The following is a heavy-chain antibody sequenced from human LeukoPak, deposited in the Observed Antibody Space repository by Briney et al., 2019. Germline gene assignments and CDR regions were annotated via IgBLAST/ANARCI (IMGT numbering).Heavy chain of an antibody. V-gene: IGHV1-18*01. Sequence: GASVKVSCKASGYTFTSYGISWVRQAPGQGLEWMGWISAYNGNTNYAQKLQGRVTMTTDTSTSTAYMELRSLRSDDTAVYYCARGPYCSGGNCYSQYFDYWGQGTLVTVSS. CDR2: ISAYNGNT. CDR3: ARGPYCSGGNCYSQYFDY. J-gene: IGHJ4*02. D-gene: IGHD2-15*01. CDR1: GYTFTSYG.